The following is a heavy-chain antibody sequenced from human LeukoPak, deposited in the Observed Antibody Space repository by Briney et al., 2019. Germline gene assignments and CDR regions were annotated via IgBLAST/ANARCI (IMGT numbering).Heavy chain of an antibody. Sequence: SETLSLTCTVSGGSISSSSYYWGWIRQPPGKGLEWIGSIYYSGSTYYNPSLKSRVTISVDTSKNQFSLKLSSVTAEDSAVYYCARLVPYGDYGPATTYWGQGTLVTVSS. D-gene: IGHD4-17*01. J-gene: IGHJ4*02. CDR3: ARLVPYGDYGPATTY. CDR1: GGSISSSSYY. V-gene: IGHV4-39*01. CDR2: IYYSGST.